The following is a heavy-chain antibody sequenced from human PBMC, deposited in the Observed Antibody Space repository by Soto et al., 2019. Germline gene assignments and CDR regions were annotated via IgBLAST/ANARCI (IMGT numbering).Heavy chain of an antibody. CDR1: GDSISSYY. J-gene: IGHJ3*02. D-gene: IGHD3-9*01. CDR2: IYYSGST. V-gene: IGHV4-59*01. Sequence: PSETLSLTCTVSGDSISSYYWSWIRQPPGKGLEWIGYIYYSGSTNYNPSLKSRVTISVDTSKNQFSLKLSSVTAADTAVYYCAREDDILTGYYISAAFDIWGQGTMVTVSS. CDR3: AREDDILTGYYISAAFDI.